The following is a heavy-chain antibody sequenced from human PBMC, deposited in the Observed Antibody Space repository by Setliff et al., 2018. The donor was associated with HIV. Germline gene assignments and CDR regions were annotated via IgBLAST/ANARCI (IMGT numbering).Heavy chain of an antibody. D-gene: IGHD2-2*01. J-gene: IGHJ4*02. CDR2: IIPIFGTI. V-gene: IGHV1-69*13. CDR3: ARIPARAAAGYCSGTSCQGGFDQ. CDR1: GGTLSNYG. Sequence: GASVKVSCKASGGTLSNYGINWVRQAPGQGPEWVGGIIPIFGTINYARKFQGRVTITADESTSTAYMELRSLRFDDTAVYYCARIPARAAAGYCSGTSCQGGFDQWGQGTPVTVSS.